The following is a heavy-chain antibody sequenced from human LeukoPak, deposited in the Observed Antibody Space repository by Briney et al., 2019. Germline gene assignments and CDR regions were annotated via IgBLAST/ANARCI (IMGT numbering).Heavy chain of an antibody. CDR2: IRYDGNNK. Sequence: GGSLRLSCAVSGFTFSSYGMHWVRQAPGKGLEWVAFIRYDGNNKYYADSVKGRFTISRDNSKNTLYLQMNSLRAEDTAVYYCARDLQQLSIINWFDPWGQGTLVTVSS. J-gene: IGHJ5*02. CDR3: ARDLQQLSIINWFDP. V-gene: IGHV3-30*02. CDR1: GFTFSSYG. D-gene: IGHD6-13*01.